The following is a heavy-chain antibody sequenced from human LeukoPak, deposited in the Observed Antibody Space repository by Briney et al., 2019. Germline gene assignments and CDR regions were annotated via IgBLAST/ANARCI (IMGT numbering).Heavy chain of an antibody. CDR1: GFTFSSYW. Sequence: GGSLRLSCAASGFTFSSYWMHWVRQAPGKGLVWVSGLSASGGLTYYSDSVKGRFTISRDNSKNTLYLQMNSLRADDTAVYYCAKGGSSYSEMDYWGQGTLVTVSS. D-gene: IGHD4-11*01. CDR2: LSASGGLT. V-gene: IGHV3-23*01. J-gene: IGHJ4*02. CDR3: AKGGSSYSEMDY.